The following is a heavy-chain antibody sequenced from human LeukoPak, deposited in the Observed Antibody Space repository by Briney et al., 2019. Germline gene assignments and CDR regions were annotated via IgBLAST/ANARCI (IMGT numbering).Heavy chain of an antibody. D-gene: IGHD6-13*01. CDR3: AGPGVAAAANWFDP. V-gene: IGHV4-39*01. Sequence: SETLSLTCTVSGGSIRSSSYYWGWIRQPPGQGLEWIGSIYYSGSAYYSPSLKSRVTISVDTSKNQFSLKLTSVTAADTAVYYCAGPGVAAAANWFDPWGQGTLVTVSS. CDR1: GGSIRSSSYY. J-gene: IGHJ5*02. CDR2: IYYSGSA.